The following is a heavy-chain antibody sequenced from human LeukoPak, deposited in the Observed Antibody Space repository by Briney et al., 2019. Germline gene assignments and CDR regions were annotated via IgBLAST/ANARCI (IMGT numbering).Heavy chain of an antibody. CDR2: IIPIFGTA. V-gene: IGHV1-69*13. J-gene: IGHJ4*02. Sequence: GASVKVSCKAPGYTFTGYYMHWVRQAPGQGLEWMGGIIPIFGTANYAQKFQGRVTITADESTSTAYMELSSLRSEDTAVYYCAVESSGIAVAGTYYFDYWGQGTLVTVSS. D-gene: IGHD6-19*01. CDR1: GYTFTGYY. CDR3: AVESSGIAVAGTYYFDY.